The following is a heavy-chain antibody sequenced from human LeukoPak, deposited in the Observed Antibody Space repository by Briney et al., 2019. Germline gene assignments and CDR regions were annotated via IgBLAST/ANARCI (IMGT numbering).Heavy chain of an antibody. D-gene: IGHD6-6*01. V-gene: IGHV4-61*01. Sequence: SETLSLTCSVSGASITTTNFWWTWIRQSPGRGLEWIGYIHDRGSDKYNPALESRVTISVDTSKNQFSLKLSSVTAADTAVYYCARVDPDSSSTLEVFDYWGQGTLVTVSS. CDR3: ARVDPDSSSTLEVFDY. J-gene: IGHJ4*02. CDR1: GASITTTNFW. CDR2: IHDRGSD.